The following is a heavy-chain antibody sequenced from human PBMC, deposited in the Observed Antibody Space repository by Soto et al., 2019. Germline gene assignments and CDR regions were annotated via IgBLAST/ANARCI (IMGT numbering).Heavy chain of an antibody. CDR3: ARFKGCSGGSCYPYFDY. CDR1: GFTFNSYA. D-gene: IGHD2-15*01. CDR2: ISYDGSNK. Sequence: GGSLRLSCAASGFTFNSYAMHWVRQAPGKGLEWVAVISYDGSNKYYADSVKGRFTISRDNSKNTLYLQMNSLRAEDTAVYYCARFKGCSGGSCYPYFDYCGQGTLVTVSS. V-gene: IGHV3-30-3*01. J-gene: IGHJ4*02.